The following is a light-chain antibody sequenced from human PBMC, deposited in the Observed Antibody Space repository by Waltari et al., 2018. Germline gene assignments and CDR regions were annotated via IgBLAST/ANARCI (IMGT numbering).Light chain of an antibody. CDR1: QGISSY. CDR3: RQLHSYPLT. J-gene: IGKJ4*01. V-gene: IGKV1-9*01. CDR2: AAS. Sequence: DIQLTQSPSFLSASVGDRVTITCRASQGISSYLAWYQQKPGKAPKLLIYAASTLQSGVPSRFSGSGSGTEFTLTISSLQPEDFATYYCRQLHSYPLTFGGGTKVEIK.